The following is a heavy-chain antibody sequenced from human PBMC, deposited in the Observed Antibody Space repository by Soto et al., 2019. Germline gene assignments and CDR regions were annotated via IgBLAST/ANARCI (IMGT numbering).Heavy chain of an antibody. D-gene: IGHD3-22*01. CDR1: GDSISNYY. J-gene: IGHJ4*02. CDR2: SYYSGST. V-gene: IGHV4-59*12. Sequence: SETLSLTCTVSGDSISNYYWSWIRQSPGKGLEWIGCSYYSGSTNYNPSLKSRVTMSIDASKTRFSLRAEDTAVYFCAKDMHPNYYYDTSGPVACFDNWGLGTLVTVSS. CDR3: AKDMHPNYYYDTSGPVACFDN.